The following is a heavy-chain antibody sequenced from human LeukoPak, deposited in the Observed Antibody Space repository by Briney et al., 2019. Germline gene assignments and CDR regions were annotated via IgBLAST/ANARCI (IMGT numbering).Heavy chain of an antibody. Sequence: HPGGSLRLTCAASGFTFSSYAMSWVRQAPGKGLEWVSAISGSGGSTYYADSVKGRFTISRDNSKNTLYLQMNSLRAEDTAVYYCAKDHERDCGGDCPYAFDIWGQGTMVTVSS. J-gene: IGHJ3*02. D-gene: IGHD2-21*01. CDR1: GFTFSSYA. CDR3: AKDHERDCGGDCPYAFDI. V-gene: IGHV3-23*01. CDR2: ISGSGGST.